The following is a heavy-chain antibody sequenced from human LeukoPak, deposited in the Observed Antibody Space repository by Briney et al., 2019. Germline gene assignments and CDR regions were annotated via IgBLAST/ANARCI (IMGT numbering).Heavy chain of an antibody. Sequence: GGSLRLSCAASGFTFSSYAMHWVRQAPGKGLEWVAVISYDGSNKYYADSVKGRFTISRDNSKNTLYLQMNSLRAEDTAVYYCARDRYSSSFTATYYYYYMDVWGKGTTVTVSS. CDR1: GFTFSSYA. D-gene: IGHD6-13*01. CDR2: ISYDGSNK. CDR3: ARDRYSSSFTATYYYYYMDV. V-gene: IGHV3-30*04. J-gene: IGHJ6*03.